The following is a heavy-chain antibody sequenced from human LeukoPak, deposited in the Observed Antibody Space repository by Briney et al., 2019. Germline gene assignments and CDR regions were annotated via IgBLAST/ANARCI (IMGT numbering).Heavy chain of an antibody. D-gene: IGHD1-26*01. CDR3: ARIVGATFDY. CDR2: ISYDGSNK. Sequence: GGSLRLSCAASGFTFRSYAMQWVRQSPGKGLEWLAAISYDGSNKDYADSVKGRFTISRDNSKNTLYLQMNSLRAEDTAVYYCARIVGATFDYWGQGTLVTVSS. J-gene: IGHJ4*02. V-gene: IGHV3-30-3*01. CDR1: GFTFRSYA.